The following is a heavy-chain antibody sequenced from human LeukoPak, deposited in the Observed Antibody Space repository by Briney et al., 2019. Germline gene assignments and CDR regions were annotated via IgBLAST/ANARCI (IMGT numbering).Heavy chain of an antibody. D-gene: IGHD2-2*01. CDR3: ARPSCSSTSCLTPYHRYYDMDV. CDR1: GFTFSDHY. J-gene: IGHJ6*02. Sequence: PGGSLRLSCAASGFTFSDHYMDWVRQAPGKGLEWVGRTRNKANSYTTEYAASVKGRFTISRDNSKNTLSLQMNSLRAEDTAVYYCARPSCSSTSCLTPYHRYYDMDVWGQGTTVTVSS. V-gene: IGHV3-72*01. CDR2: TRNKANSYTT.